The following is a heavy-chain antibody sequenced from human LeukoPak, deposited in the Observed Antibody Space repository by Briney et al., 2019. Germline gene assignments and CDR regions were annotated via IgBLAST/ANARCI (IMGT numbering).Heavy chain of an antibody. CDR1: GGSISSNNYY. J-gene: IGHJ4*02. CDR2: IHYNGST. Sequence: PSETLSLTCTVSGGSISSNNYYWGWIRQTPGKGLEWIGSIHYNGSTFYKPSLRSRVTMSVDTSKNQFSLKLSSVTAADTAVYYCARDEVRGAIYYWGQGTLVTVSS. D-gene: IGHD3-10*01. CDR3: ARDEVRGAIYY. V-gene: IGHV4-39*07.